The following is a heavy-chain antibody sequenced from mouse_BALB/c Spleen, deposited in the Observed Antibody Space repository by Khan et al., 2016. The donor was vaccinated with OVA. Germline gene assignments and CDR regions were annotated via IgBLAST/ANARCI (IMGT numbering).Heavy chain of an antibody. CDR1: GFSLTSYG. Sequence: VQLKESGPGLVAPSQSLSITCTTSGFSLTSYGIHWVRQPPGKGLEWLVVIWSDGKTTYYSAPKTRLNIITDDSTSQTFLIMISLLTDDTAMYYCARQICPGYFDDWGEGTSVTVSS. J-gene: IGHJ1*01. CDR3: ARQICPGYFDD. CDR2: IWSDGKT. D-gene: IGHD6-1*01. V-gene: IGHV2-6-1*01.